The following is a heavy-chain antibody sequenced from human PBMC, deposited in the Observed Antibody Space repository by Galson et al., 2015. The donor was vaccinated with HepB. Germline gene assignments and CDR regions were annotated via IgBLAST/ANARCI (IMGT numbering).Heavy chain of an antibody. Sequence: SCKASGYTFNKYGISWVRQAPGQGLEWIGWITAYNTKTNYAPKLQGRVTMTTDTSTSTAYMELRNLRSDDTAVYYCARSTVTINSDCFDPWGQGTLVTVSS. V-gene: IGHV1-18*01. D-gene: IGHD4-11*01. CDR3: ARSTVTINSDCFDP. CDR1: GYTFNKYG. CDR2: ITAYNTKT. J-gene: IGHJ5*02.